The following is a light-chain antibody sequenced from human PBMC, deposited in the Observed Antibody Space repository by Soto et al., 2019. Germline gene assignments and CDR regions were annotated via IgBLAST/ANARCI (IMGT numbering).Light chain of an antibody. CDR1: QAMSTN. J-gene: IGKJ4*01. V-gene: IGKV1-9*01. CDR3: QQLNGYQLA. CDR2: SSS. Sequence: DIQLTQSPSFLSAFVGDTVTITCRASQAMSTNLAWYQQKPGKVPKLLIPSSSTLQSGVPPRFSGGGSGTEFTLTISTLQPDDSGIYYCQQLNGYQLAFGGGTNVEIK.